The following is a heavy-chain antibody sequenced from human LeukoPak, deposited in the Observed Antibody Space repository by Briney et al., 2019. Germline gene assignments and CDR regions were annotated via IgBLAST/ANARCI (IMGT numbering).Heavy chain of an antibody. CDR1: GFTFSSYA. Sequence: QPGGSLRLSCAASGFTFSSYAMSWVRQAPGKGLEWVSAISGSGGSTYYADSVKGRFTISRDNSKNTLYLQMNSLRAEDTAVYYCAKDISLGSGYLGDAFDIWGQGTMVTVSS. J-gene: IGHJ3*02. CDR2: ISGSGGST. D-gene: IGHD3-22*01. CDR3: AKDISLGSGYLGDAFDI. V-gene: IGHV3-23*01.